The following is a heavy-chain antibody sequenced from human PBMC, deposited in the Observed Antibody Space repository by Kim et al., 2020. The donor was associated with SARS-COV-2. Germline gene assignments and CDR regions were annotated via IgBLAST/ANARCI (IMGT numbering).Heavy chain of an antibody. J-gene: IGHJ5*02. CDR3: ARSTGSWYYDWFDP. D-gene: IGHD6-13*01. Sequence: NPTRKSRVTISVDTSKNQFSLKLSSVTAADTAVYYCARSTGSWYYDWFDPWGQGTLVTVSS. V-gene: IGHV4-59*01.